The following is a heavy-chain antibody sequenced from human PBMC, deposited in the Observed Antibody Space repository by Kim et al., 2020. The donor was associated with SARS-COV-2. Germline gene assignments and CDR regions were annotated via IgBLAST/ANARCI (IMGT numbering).Heavy chain of an antibody. CDR3: ARTGITGTLRKSYFDY. CDR1: GFTFSSYS. J-gene: IGHJ4*02. Sequence: GGSLRLSCAASGFTFSSYSMNWVRQAPGKGLEWVSSISSSSSYIYYADSVKGRFTISRDNAKNSLYLQMNSLRAEDTAVYYCARTGITGTLRKSYFDYWGQGTLVTVSS. V-gene: IGHV3-21*01. D-gene: IGHD1-7*01. CDR2: ISSSSSYI.